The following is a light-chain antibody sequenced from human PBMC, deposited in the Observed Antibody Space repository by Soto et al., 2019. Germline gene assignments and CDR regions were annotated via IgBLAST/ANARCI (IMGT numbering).Light chain of an antibody. CDR3: QQRRNWSWR. Sequence: EIVLTQSPATLSLSPGERATLSCRASQSVSSYLAWYQQKPGQAPRLLIYDASNRATGIPARFSGSGSGTDFTLTISSLEPEDFAVYYCQQRRNWSWRFGQGPNVDIK. CDR2: DAS. V-gene: IGKV3-11*01. J-gene: IGKJ1*01. CDR1: QSVSSY.